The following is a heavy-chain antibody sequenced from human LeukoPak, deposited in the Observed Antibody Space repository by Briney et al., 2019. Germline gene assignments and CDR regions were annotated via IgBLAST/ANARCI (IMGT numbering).Heavy chain of an antibody. V-gene: IGHV1-69*13. CDR3: ASVYCSGGSCYEN. D-gene: IGHD2-15*01. J-gene: IGHJ4*02. Sequence: SVKVSCKASGVTFSSYAISWVRQAPGQGLEWMGGIIPIFGTANYAQKFQGRVTITADESTSTAYMELSSLRSEDTAVYYCASVYCSGGSCYENWGQGTLVTVSS. CDR1: GVTFSSYA. CDR2: IIPIFGTA.